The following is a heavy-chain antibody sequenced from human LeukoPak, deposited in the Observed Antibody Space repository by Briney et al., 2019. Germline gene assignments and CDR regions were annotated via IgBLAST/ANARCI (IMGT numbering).Heavy chain of an antibody. J-gene: IGHJ4*02. CDR2: IHPEGNEK. CDR3: ARGDAFSGDH. V-gene: IGHV3-7*04. Sequence: GGSLRLSCAASGFTFRNFWMSWVRQAPGRWLEWVANIHPEGNEKYHVESVKGRFTISRDNAKSSLFLQMNGLRAEDTAVYYCARGDAFSGDHWGQGTLVTVSS. CDR1: GFTFRNFW.